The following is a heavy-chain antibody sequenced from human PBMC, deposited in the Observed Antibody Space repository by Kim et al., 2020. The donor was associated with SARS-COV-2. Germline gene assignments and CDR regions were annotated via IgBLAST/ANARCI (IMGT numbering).Heavy chain of an antibody. D-gene: IGHD6-19*01. Sequence: YEQKFQDRVTITRDRSMSTAYMELSSLRSEDTAMYYCARSPTSAVYGMDVWGQGTTVTVSS. CDR3: ARSPTSAVYGMDV. V-gene: IGHV1-45*02. J-gene: IGHJ6*02.